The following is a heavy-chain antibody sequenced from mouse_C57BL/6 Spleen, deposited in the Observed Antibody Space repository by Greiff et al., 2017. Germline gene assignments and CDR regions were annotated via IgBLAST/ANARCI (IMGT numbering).Heavy chain of an antibody. J-gene: IGHJ2*01. Sequence: VQLQESGAELVRPGTSVKVSCKASGYAFTNYLIGWVKQRPGQGLEWIGVINPGSGGTNYNEKFKGKATLTADKSSSTAYMQLSSLTSEDSAVYFCARWSWDYFDYWGQGTTLTVSS. V-gene: IGHV1-54*01. CDR2: INPGSGGT. CDR1: GYAFTNYL. D-gene: IGHD4-1*01. CDR3: ARWSWDYFDY.